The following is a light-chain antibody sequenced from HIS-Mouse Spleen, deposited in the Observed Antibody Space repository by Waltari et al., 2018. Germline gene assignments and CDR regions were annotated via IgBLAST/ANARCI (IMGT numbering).Light chain of an antibody. CDR3: QQANSFPALT. V-gene: IGKV1-12*01. Sequence: DIQMTQSPSSVSASVGDRVTITCRASPGISSWLAWYQQEPGKAPKLLIYAASSLQSGVPSRFSGSGSGTDFTLTISSLQPEDFATYYCQQANSFPALTFGGGTKVEIK. CDR1: PGISSW. CDR2: AAS. J-gene: IGKJ4*01.